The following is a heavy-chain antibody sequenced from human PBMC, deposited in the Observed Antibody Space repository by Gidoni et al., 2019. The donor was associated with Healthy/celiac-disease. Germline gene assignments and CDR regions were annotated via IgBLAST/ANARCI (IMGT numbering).Heavy chain of an antibody. Sequence: VQLVESGGGLVQPGGSLRLSCAASGFTFSSYAMSCVRQAPGKGLGWVSAISGSGGSTYYGDSVKGRFTISRDNSKNTLYLQMNSLRAEDTAVYYCAAPIYSYGPDDGDYWGQGTLVTVSS. J-gene: IGHJ4*02. CDR2: ISGSGGST. CDR1: GFTFSSYA. V-gene: IGHV3-23*04. CDR3: AAPIYSYGPDDGDY. D-gene: IGHD5-18*01.